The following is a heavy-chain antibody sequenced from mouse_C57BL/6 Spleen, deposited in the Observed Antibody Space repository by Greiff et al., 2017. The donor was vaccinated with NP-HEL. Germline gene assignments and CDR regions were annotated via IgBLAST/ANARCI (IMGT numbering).Heavy chain of an antibody. J-gene: IGHJ2*01. Sequence: VQLKQSGPGLVKPSQSLSLTCSVTGYSITSGYYWNWIRQFPGNKLEWMGYISYDGSNNYNPSLKNRISITRDTSKNQFFLKLNAVTTEDTATYYCARFITTVVAPFDYWGQGTTLTVSS. CDR3: ARFITTVVAPFDY. CDR2: ISYDGSN. V-gene: IGHV3-6*01. CDR1: GYSITSGYY. D-gene: IGHD1-1*01.